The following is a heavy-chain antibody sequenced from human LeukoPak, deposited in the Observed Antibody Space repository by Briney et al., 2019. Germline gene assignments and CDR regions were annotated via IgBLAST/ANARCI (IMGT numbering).Heavy chain of an antibody. J-gene: IGHJ3*02. CDR2: INHSGST. CDR1: GGSFSGYY. CDR3: AQVRGIRAFDI. Sequence: PSETLSLTCAVYGGSFSGYYWSWIRQPPGKGLEWIGEINHSGSTNYNPSLKSRDTISVDTSKNQFSLKLSSVTAADTAVYYCAQVRGIRAFDIWGQGTMVTVSS. D-gene: IGHD3-10*01. V-gene: IGHV4-34*01.